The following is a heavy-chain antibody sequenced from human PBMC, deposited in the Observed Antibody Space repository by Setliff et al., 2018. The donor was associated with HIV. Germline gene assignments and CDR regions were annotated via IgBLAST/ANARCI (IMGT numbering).Heavy chain of an antibody. D-gene: IGHD3-16*01. CDR1: GGSFSGYY. V-gene: IGHV4-34*01. CDR3: AGDWAAPYYYGMDV. Sequence: SETLSLTCAVYGGSFSGYYWSWIRQPPGKGLEWIGEINHSGSTKYNPSLKSRVTISVDTSTNQFSLKLSSVTAADTAVYYCAGDWAAPYYYGMDVWGPGTTVTSP. J-gene: IGHJ6*02. CDR2: INHSGST.